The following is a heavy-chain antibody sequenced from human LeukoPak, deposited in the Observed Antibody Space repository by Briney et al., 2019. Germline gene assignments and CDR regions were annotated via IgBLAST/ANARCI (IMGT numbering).Heavy chain of an antibody. CDR2: ISGSSDDI. J-gene: IGHJ3*02. V-gene: IGHV3-48*01. CDR3: ARANAFDI. Sequence: GGSLRLSCAASGFTFSSHRMNWVRQAPGKGLEWVADISGSSDDIHYADSVTGRFTISRDNAKNSLYLQMNSLRAEDTAVYYCARANAFDIWGQGTMVTVSS. CDR1: GFTFSSHR.